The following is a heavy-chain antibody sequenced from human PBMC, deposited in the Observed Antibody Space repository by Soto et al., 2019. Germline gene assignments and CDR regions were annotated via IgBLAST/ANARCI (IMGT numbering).Heavy chain of an antibody. Sequence: EVQLVESGGGLVQPGGSLRLSCAASGFTFSTYWMHWVRQAPGKGLVWVSRINSDGSSTNYADSVKGRFTIPRDNAENTLYLEINNLRAEDTAVYYCARDYYTRLGHCSGGGCPLDYWGQGTLVTVSS. D-gene: IGHD2-15*01. V-gene: IGHV3-74*01. CDR3: ARDYYTRLGHCSGGGCPLDY. CDR1: GFTFSTYW. CDR2: INSDGSST. J-gene: IGHJ4*02.